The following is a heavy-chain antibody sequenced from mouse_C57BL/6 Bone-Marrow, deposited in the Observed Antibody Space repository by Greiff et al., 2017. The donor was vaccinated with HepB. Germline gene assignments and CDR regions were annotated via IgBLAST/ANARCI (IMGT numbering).Heavy chain of an antibody. J-gene: IGHJ2*01. Sequence: QVHVKQSGPELVKPGASVKISCKASGYAFSSSWMNWVKQRPGKGLEWIGRIYPGDGDTNYNGKFKGKATLTADKSSSTAYMQLSSLTSEDSAVYFCARLRNDGYYGDYWGQGTTLTVSS. CDR2: IYPGDGDT. CDR3: ARLRNDGYYGDY. D-gene: IGHD2-3*01. V-gene: IGHV1-82*01. CDR1: GYAFSSSW.